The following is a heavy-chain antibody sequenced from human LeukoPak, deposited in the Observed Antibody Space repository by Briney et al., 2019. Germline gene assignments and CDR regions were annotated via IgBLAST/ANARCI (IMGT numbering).Heavy chain of an antibody. V-gene: IGHV4-30-4*01. CDR3: ARVGSRDYYDSSGYINWFDP. CDR1: GGSISSGDYY. D-gene: IGHD3-22*01. Sequence: PSQTLSLTCTVSGGSISSGDYYWSWIRQPPGKGLEWIGYIYYSGSTNYNPSLKSRVTISVDKSKNQFSLKLSSVTAADTAVYYCARVGSRDYYDSSGYINWFDPWGQGTLVTVSS. CDR2: IYYSGST. J-gene: IGHJ5*02.